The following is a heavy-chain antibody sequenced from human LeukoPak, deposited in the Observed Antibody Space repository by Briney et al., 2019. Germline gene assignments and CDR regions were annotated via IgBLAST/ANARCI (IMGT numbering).Heavy chain of an antibody. D-gene: IGHD2-15*01. CDR2: ISGSGGTT. V-gene: IGHV3-23*01. J-gene: IGHJ6*03. CDR1: GFTFSSYV. CDR3: AKVSGVVVVNYYYYMDV. Sequence: GGSLRLSCAASGFTFSSYVMSWVRQAPGKGLDWVSVISGSGGTTYYADSVKGRFTISRDNSKNTLYLQMNSLRAEDTAVYYCAKVSGVVVVNYYYYMDVWGKGTTVTVSS.